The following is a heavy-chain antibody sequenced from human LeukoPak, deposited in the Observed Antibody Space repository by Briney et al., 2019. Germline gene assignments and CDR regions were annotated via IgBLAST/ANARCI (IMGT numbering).Heavy chain of an antibody. CDR2: IYYSGST. D-gene: IGHD3-16*01. J-gene: IGHJ4*02. Sequence: GSLRLSCAASGFTFSSYAMSWVRQPPGKGLEWIGSIYYSGSTYYNPSLKSRVTISVDTSKNQFSLKLSSVTAADTAVYYCAREWITRWSFDYWGQGTLVTVSS. CDR1: GFTFSSYA. CDR3: AREWITRWSFDY. V-gene: IGHV4-39*07.